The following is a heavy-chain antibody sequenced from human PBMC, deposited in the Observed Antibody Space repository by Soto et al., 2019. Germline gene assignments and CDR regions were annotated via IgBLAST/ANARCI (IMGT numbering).Heavy chain of an antibody. J-gene: IGHJ4*02. CDR1: GYTFITYQ. CDR2: INPSGGST. CDR3: ARGDSSGWYFDY. V-gene: IGHV1-46*01. Sequence: QVQLVQSGAEVKKPGASVKVSCKASGYTFITYQMHWVRQAPGQGLEWMGTINPSGGSTSYAQRFQGRVTMTRDTSTSTVYVELSSLRSEDTALYYCARGDSSGWYFDYWGQGTLVTVSS. D-gene: IGHD6-19*01.